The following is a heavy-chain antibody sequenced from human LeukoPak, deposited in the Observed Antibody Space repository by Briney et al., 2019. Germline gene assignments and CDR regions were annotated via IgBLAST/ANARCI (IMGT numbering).Heavy chain of an antibody. V-gene: IGHV1-18*01. CDR3: ARDYDYVWGSYRRGAFDI. Sequence: GASVKVSCKASGYTFTSYGISWVRQAPGQGLEWMGWISAYNGNTNYAQKLQGRVTMTTDTSTSTAYMELRSLRSDDTAVYYCARDYDYVWGSYRRGAFDIWGQGTMVTVSS. CDR1: GYTFTSYG. D-gene: IGHD3-16*02. J-gene: IGHJ3*02. CDR2: ISAYNGNT.